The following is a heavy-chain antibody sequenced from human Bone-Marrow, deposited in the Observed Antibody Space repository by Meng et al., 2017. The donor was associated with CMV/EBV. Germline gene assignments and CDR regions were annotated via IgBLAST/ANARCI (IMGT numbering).Heavy chain of an antibody. CDR3: ARLSGEAAMPFDY. CDR1: GYSISSGYY. CDR2: IYHSGST. V-gene: IGHV4-38-2*02. J-gene: IGHJ4*02. D-gene: IGHD2-2*01. Sequence: GSLRLSCTVSGYSISSGYYWGWIRQPPGKGLEWIGSIYHSGSTYYNPSLKSRVTISVDTSKNQFSLKLSSVTAADTAVYYCARLSGEAAMPFDYWGQGTLVTVPS.